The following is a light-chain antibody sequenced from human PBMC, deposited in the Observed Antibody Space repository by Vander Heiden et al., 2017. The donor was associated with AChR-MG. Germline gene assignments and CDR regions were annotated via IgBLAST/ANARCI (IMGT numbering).Light chain of an antibody. Sequence: EIVLTQSPATLSLSPGERATLSCRASQSVSSYLAWYQQKPGQAPRLLIYDASNRATGIPARFSGSGYGTDFTLTISSLEPEDFAVYYCQQRSNWGRLTFGGGTKVEIK. CDR2: DAS. CDR1: QSVSSY. V-gene: IGKV3-11*01. J-gene: IGKJ4*01. CDR3: QQRSNWGRLT.